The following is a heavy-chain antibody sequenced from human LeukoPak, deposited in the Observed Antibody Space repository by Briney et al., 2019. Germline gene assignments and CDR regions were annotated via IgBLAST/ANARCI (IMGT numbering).Heavy chain of an antibody. Sequence: ASVKVSCKASGYTFTNYGINWVRQAPGQGLEWMGWISAYNGNTNYAQKLQGRVTMTTDTSTSTAYMELRSLRSDDTAVYYCARDLDQYSGRFGGFGHDFWGQGTLVTVSS. D-gene: IGHD1-26*01. CDR1: GYTFTNYG. CDR2: ISAYNGNT. CDR3: ARDLDQYSGRFGGFGHDF. J-gene: IGHJ4*02. V-gene: IGHV1-18*01.